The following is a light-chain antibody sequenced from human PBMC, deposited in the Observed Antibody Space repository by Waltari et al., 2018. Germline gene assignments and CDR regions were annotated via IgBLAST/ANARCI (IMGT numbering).Light chain of an antibody. CDR1: SGSVATNYY. V-gene: IGLV8-61*01. CDR3: VLYMGSGISV. CDR2: STN. Sequence: QTVVTQEPSFSVSPGGTVPIHCGLSSGSVATNYYPLWYQQTPGQAPRTLIYSTNTRSSGVPDRFSGSILGNKAALTITGAQADDESDYYCVLYMGSGISVFGGGTKLTVL. J-gene: IGLJ2*01.